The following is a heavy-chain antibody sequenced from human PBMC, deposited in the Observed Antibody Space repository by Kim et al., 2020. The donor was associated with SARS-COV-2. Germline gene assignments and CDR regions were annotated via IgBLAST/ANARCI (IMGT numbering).Heavy chain of an antibody. D-gene: IGHD2-2*01. Sequence: GGSLRLSCAASGFTFSSYSMNWVRQAPGKGLEWVSYISSSSSTIYYADSVKGRFTISRDNAKNSLYLQMNSLRAEDTAVYYCARSRGFGYCSSTSCYGMDYWGQGTLVTVSS. CDR1: GFTFSSYS. CDR3: ARSRGFGYCSSTSCYGMDY. J-gene: IGHJ4*02. V-gene: IGHV3-48*04. CDR2: ISSSSSTI.